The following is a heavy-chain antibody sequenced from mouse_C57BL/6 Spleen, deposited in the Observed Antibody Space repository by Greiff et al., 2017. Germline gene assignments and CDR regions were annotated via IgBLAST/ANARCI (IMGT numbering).Heavy chain of an antibody. CDR2: IRNKANGYTT. V-gene: IGHV7-3*01. CDR3: ARSGLRRYFDV. J-gene: IGHJ1*03. Sequence: EVHLVESGGGLVQPGGSLSLSCAASGFTFTDYYMSWVRQPPGKALEWLGFIRNKANGYTTEYSASVKGRFTISRDNSQSILYLQMNALRAEDSATYYCARSGLRRYFDVWGTGTTVTVSS. CDR1: GFTFTDYY. D-gene: IGHD1-2*01.